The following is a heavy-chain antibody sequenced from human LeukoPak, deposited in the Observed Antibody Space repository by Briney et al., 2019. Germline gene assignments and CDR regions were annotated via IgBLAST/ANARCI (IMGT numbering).Heavy chain of an antibody. V-gene: IGHV4-61*02. CDR3: ARCYSYGYEKIDP. Sequence: SQTLSLTCTVSGGSISSGSYYWSWIRQPAGKGLEWIGRIYTSGSTNYNPSLKSRVTISVDTSKNQFSLKLSSVTAADTAVYYCARCYSYGYEKIDPWGQGTLVTVSS. CDR1: GGSISSGSYY. J-gene: IGHJ5*02. D-gene: IGHD5-18*01. CDR2: IYTSGST.